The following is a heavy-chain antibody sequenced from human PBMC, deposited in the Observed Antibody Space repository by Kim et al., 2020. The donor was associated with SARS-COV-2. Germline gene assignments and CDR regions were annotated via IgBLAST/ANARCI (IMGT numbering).Heavy chain of an antibody. Sequence: GGSLRLSCAASGFTFSSYWMHWVRQAPGKGLVWVSRINSDGSSTSYADSVKGRFTISRDNAKNTLYQQMNSLRAEDTAVYYCASLRRSFSWGSGYYGMDVWGQGTTVTVSS. D-gene: IGHD3-10*01. J-gene: IGHJ6*02. V-gene: IGHV3-74*01. CDR1: GFTFSSYW. CDR3: ASLRRSFSWGSGYYGMDV. CDR2: INSDGSST.